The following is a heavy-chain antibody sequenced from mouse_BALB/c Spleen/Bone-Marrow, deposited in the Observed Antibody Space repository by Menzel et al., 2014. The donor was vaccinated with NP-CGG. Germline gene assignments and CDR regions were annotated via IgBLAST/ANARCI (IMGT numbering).Heavy chain of an antibody. Sequence: LQESGAELVRPGASVKLSCKASGYTFTSYWINWVKQRPGQGLEWIGNIYPSDSYTNYNQKFKDKATLTVDKSSSTAYMQLSSPTSEGSAVYYCTRSEYYFDYWGQGTTLTVSS. J-gene: IGHJ2*01. CDR3: TRSEYYFDY. CDR2: IYPSDSYT. V-gene: IGHV1-69*02. CDR1: GYTFTSYW.